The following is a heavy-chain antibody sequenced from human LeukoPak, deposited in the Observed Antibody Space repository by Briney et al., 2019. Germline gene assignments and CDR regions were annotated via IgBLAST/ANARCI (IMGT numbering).Heavy chain of an antibody. CDR3: AKDNYCSSTSCHRNTYYYYYGLDV. Sequence: PGGSLRLSCAASGFTFSSYGMHWVRQAPGKGLEWVAVISYDGSNKYYADSVKGRFIISRDNSKNTLYLQMNSLRAEDTAVYYCAKDNYCSSTSCHRNTYYYYYGLDVWGQGTTVTVSS. CDR2: ISYDGSNK. D-gene: IGHD2-2*01. CDR1: GFTFSSYG. J-gene: IGHJ6*02. V-gene: IGHV3-30*18.